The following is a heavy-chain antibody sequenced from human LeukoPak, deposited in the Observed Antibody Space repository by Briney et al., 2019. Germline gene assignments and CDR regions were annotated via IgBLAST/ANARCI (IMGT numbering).Heavy chain of an antibody. Sequence: GGSLRLSCAASGFTFATYAMSWVRQAPGKGLEWVSVISGSGGSTYYADSVKGRFTISRDNPKNTLYLQMNSLRAEDTAVYYCAKAGGWFGELLQTSADNWFDPWGQGTLVTVSS. V-gene: IGHV3-23*01. D-gene: IGHD3-10*01. CDR2: ISGSGGST. CDR3: AKAGGWFGELLQTSADNWFDP. CDR1: GFTFATYA. J-gene: IGHJ5*02.